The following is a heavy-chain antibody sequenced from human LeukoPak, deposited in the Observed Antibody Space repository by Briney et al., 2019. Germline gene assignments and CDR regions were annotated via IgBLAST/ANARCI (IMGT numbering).Heavy chain of an antibody. CDR3: ARGGQKHVGMATMTDY. CDR1: GFTFSSYA. CDR2: ISYDGSNK. J-gene: IGHJ4*02. V-gene: IGHV3-30-3*01. Sequence: PGRSLRLSCAASGFTFSSYAMHWVRQAPGKGLEWVAVISYDGSNKYYADSVKGRFTIFRDNSKNTLYLQMNSLRAEDTAVYYCARGGQKHVGMATMTDYWGQGTLVTVSS. D-gene: IGHD5-24*01.